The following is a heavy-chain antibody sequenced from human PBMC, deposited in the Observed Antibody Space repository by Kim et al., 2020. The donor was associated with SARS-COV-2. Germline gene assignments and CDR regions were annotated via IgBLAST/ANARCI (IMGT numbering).Heavy chain of an antibody. J-gene: IGHJ6*02. CDR2: IDPSDSYT. CDR1: GYSFTSYW. CDR3: ARAPYCSSTSCYRRRYYGMDV. Sequence: GESLKISCKGSGYSFTSYWISWVRQMPGKGLEWMGRIDPSDSYTNYSPSFQGHVTISADKSISTAYLQWSSLKASDTAMYYCARAPYCSSTSCYRRRYYGMDVWGQGTTVTVSS. V-gene: IGHV5-10-1*01. D-gene: IGHD2-2*02.